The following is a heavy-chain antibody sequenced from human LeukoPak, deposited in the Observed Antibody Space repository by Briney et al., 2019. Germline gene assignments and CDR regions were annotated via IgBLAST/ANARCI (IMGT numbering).Heavy chain of an antibody. Sequence: GGSLRLFCAASGLIFSNAWVSWVRQAPGKALEWVHRNKRKTDGGTTDYAAPVKGRFTISRDDSKNTLYLQMNSLKTEDTAVYYCTTGGGYTFDYWGQGTLVTVSS. CDR3: TTGGGYTFDY. CDR1: GLIFSNAW. J-gene: IGHJ4*02. V-gene: IGHV3-15*01. CDR2: NKRKTDGGTT. D-gene: IGHD6-19*01.